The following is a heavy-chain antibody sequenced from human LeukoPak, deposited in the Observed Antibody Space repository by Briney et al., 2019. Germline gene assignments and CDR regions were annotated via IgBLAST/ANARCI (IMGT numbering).Heavy chain of an antibody. J-gene: IGHJ5*02. CDR2: ISGYNGNT. V-gene: IGHV1-18*04. D-gene: IGHD3-10*01. CDR3: ARDGFGELKNWFDP. CDR1: GYTFTGYY. Sequence: ASVKVSCKASGYTFTGYYMHWVRQAPGQGLEWMGWISGYNGNTNYAQKLQGRVTMTTDTSTSTAYMELRSLRSDDTAVYYCARDGFGELKNWFDPWGQGTLVTVSS.